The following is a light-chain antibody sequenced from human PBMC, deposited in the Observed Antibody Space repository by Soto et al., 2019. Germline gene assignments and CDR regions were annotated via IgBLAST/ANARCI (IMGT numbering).Light chain of an antibody. CDR2: DVS. CDR1: SSDVGGYNY. J-gene: IGLJ1*01. CDR3: CSYTTSNTRQIV. V-gene: IGLV2-14*01. Sequence: QSLLTQPASVSGSPGQSITISCNGTSSDVGGYNYVSWYQQQPGKAPKFMIYDVSNRPSGVSNRFSGSKSGNTASLTISGLQAEDEADYYCCSYTTSNTRQIVFGTG.